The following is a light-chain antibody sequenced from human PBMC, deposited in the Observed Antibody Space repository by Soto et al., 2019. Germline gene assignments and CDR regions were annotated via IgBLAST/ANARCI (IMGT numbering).Light chain of an antibody. CDR3: SSYAGSSNV. CDR1: TSDVGGYNY. Sequence: GLTHPPSASPSAGQSVSSAGTGTTSDVGGYNYVSWYQQHPGKAPKLMIYEVNKRPSGVPDRFSGSKSGNTASLTVSGLQAEDEADYYCSSYAGSSNVFGTGSKVT. J-gene: IGLJ1*01. V-gene: IGLV2-8*01. CDR2: EVN.